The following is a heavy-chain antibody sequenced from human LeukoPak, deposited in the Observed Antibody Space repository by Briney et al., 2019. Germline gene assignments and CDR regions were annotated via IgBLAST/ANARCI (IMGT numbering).Heavy chain of an antibody. CDR2: IYSGGST. CDR3: ASGSGSYRTPYYYMDV. CDR1: GFTVSSNY. V-gene: IGHV3-53*01. Sequence: PGGSLRLSCAASGFTVSSNYMSWVRQAPGKGLEWVSVIYSGGSTYYADSVKGRFTISRDNSKNTLYLQMNNLRAEDTAVYYCASGSGSYRTPYYYMDVWGTGTTVTVSS. D-gene: IGHD3-10*01. J-gene: IGHJ6*03.